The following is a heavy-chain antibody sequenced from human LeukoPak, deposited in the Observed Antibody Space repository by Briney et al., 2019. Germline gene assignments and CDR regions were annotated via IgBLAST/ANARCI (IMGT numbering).Heavy chain of an antibody. CDR3: AKSRGYYYDSSGPLDV. CDR2: ISYDGSNK. J-gene: IGHJ6*02. Sequence: GGSLRLPCAASGFTFSSYGMHWVRQAPGKGLEWVAVISYDGSNKYYADSVKGRFTISRDNSKNTLYLQMNSLRAEDTAVYYCAKSRGYYYDSSGPLDVWGQGTTVTVSS. CDR1: GFTFSSYG. D-gene: IGHD3-22*01. V-gene: IGHV3-30*18.